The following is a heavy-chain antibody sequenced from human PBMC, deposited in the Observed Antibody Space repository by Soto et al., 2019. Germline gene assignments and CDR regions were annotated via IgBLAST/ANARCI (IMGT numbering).Heavy chain of an antibody. J-gene: IGHJ4*02. V-gene: IGHV4-4*02. Sequence: SETLSLTCAVSGGSLSSSSWWSWVRQPPGKTLEWLGEIFYSGSTKYNPSLNSRVTISADQSKNDFSARLSSVTAADTAVYYCVHHGGVPYYHDFWGQGMLVTVSS. CDR2: IFYSGST. CDR1: GGSLSSSSW. D-gene: IGHD2-8*01. CDR3: VHHGGVPYYHDF.